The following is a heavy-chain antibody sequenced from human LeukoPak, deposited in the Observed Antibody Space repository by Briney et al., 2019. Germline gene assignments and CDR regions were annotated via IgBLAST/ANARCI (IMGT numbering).Heavy chain of an antibody. Sequence: ASVNVSCKASGYTFIRYYMHWVRQAPGQGLEWMGIINPSGGSTTYAQKFQGRVTMTRDMSTSTVYMELSSLRSEDTAVYYCARAVITSSRSAFDIWGQGTMVTVSS. CDR3: ARAVITSSRSAFDI. J-gene: IGHJ3*02. D-gene: IGHD4-23*01. CDR1: GYTFIRYY. V-gene: IGHV1-46*01. CDR2: INPSGGST.